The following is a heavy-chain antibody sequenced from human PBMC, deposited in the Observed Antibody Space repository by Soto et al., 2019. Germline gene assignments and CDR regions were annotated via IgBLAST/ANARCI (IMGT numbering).Heavy chain of an antibody. CDR1: GFTFSSYS. D-gene: IGHD5-12*01. Sequence: GGSLRLSCAASGFTFSSYSMNWVRQAPGKGLEWVSYISSSSSTIYYADSVKGRFTISRDNAKNSLYLQMNSLRDEDTAVYYCARDSLYSGYDGSPFDYWGQGTLVTVSS. J-gene: IGHJ4*02. CDR3: ARDSLYSGYDGSPFDY. V-gene: IGHV3-48*02. CDR2: ISSSSSTI.